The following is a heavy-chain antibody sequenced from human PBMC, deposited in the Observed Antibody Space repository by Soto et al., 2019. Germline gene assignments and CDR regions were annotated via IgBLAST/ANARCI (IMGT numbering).Heavy chain of an antibody. Sequence: QVQLVQSGAEVKKPGASVKVSCKASGYTFTSYGISWVRQAPGQGLEWMGWISAYNGNTNYAQKLQGRVTMTTDTPTSTAYRELRPLRSDDTAVFSCARETPPLGYGGQGPLVPFPS. V-gene: IGHV1-18*01. CDR1: GYTFTSYG. CDR3: ARETPPLGY. CDR2: ISAYNGNT. J-gene: IGHJ4*02.